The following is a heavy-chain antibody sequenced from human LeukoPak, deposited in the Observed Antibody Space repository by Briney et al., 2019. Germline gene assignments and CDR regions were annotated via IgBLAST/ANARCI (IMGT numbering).Heavy chain of an antibody. D-gene: IGHD1-7*01. CDR3: ARDMSRNSVSY. V-gene: IGHV3-74*01. Sequence: GGSLRLSCAASGFTFSNFWMHWVRQAPGKGLVWVSRINTDGSSTAYADSVKGRFTISRDNAKNTLYLQMNNLRIEDTATYFCARDMSRNSVSYWGRGTLVTVSS. J-gene: IGHJ4*02. CDR1: GFTFSNFW. CDR2: INTDGSST.